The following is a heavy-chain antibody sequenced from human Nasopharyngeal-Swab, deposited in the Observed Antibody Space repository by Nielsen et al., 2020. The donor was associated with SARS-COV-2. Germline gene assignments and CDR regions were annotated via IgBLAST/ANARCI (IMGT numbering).Heavy chain of an antibody. CDR2: INHSGST. D-gene: IGHD4-17*01. V-gene: IGHV4-34*01. CDR1: SESFSGYY. CDR3: ARALYGDYPEIDY. Sequence: SETLSLTCAVYSESFSGYYWSWIRQPPGKGLEWIGEINHSGSTNYNPSLKSRVTISVDTSKNQFSLKLSSVTAADTAVYYCARALYGDYPEIDYWGQGTLVTVSS. J-gene: IGHJ4*02.